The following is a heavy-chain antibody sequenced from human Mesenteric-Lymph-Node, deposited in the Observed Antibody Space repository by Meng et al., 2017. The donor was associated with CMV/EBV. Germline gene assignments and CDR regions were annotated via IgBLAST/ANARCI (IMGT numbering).Heavy chain of an antibody. CDR3: ARAMEVGPGGPSWFDS. CDR1: GYTFTNYD. J-gene: IGHJ5*01. V-gene: IGHV1-2*02. D-gene: IGHD1-26*01. CDR2: IIPNSGDT. Sequence: ASVKVSCKASGYTFTNYDINWVRQAPGQGLEWMGWIIPNSGDTNFAQRFQGRVTMTRDASMKTVYMEVSRLRSDDTAVYYCARAMEVGPGGPSWFDSWGQGTLVTVSS.